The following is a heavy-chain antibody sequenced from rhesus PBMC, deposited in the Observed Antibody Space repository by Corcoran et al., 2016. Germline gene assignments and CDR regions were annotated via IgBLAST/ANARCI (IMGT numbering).Heavy chain of an antibody. CDR1: GFTFSSTR. Sequence: EVQLVESGGGLVQPGGSLRLSCAASGFTFSSTRMNWIRQAPGKELEGVADIKYDGSEDYYVDSLKGRFTISRDNAKNSIYLQMNSLRAEDTAVYYCVGSFEYFEFWGQGALVTVSS. J-gene: IGHJ1*01. V-gene: IGHV3S35*01. CDR2: IKYDGSED. CDR3: VGSFEYFEF.